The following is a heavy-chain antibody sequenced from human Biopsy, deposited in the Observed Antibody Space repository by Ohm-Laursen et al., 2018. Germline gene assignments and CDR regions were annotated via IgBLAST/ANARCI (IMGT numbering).Heavy chain of an antibody. Sequence: LSLTCIVSGGSINSYYWSWMRQPAGKGLEWIGRLFTSGTINYSPSLNNRVTMSVDTSKNQFSLRLTSVTAADTAVYYCVRGGSGSFPFDYWGPGTLVTVSS. V-gene: IGHV4-4*07. D-gene: IGHD3-10*01. J-gene: IGHJ4*02. CDR3: VRGGSGSFPFDY. CDR2: LFTSGTI. CDR1: GGSINSYY.